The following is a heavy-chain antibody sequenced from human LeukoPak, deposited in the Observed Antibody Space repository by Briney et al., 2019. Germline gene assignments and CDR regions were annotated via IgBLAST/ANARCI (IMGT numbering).Heavy chain of an antibody. Sequence: LSETLSLTCTVSGGSVSSGSDYWSWIRQPPGKGLEWIGHISYSGSTNYNPSLKSRVTISLDTSKNQLSLKLSSVTTADTAVYYCARGQAALWFGELWGQGTLVTVSS. D-gene: IGHD3-10*01. V-gene: IGHV4-61*01. J-gene: IGHJ4*02. CDR2: ISYSGST. CDR3: ARGQAALWFGEL. CDR1: GGSVSSGSDY.